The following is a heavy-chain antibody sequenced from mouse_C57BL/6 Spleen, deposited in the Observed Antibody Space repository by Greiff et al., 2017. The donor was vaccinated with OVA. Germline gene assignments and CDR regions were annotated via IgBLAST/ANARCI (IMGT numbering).Heavy chain of an antibody. CDR2: IDPSDGYT. CDR1: GYTFTSYW. J-gene: IGHJ3*01. V-gene: IGHV1-50*01. CDR3: ARSPYGTSFAY. Sequence: VQLQQPGAELVKPGASVKLSCKASGYTFTSYWMQWVKQRPGQGLEWIGEIDPSDGYTNYNPKFKGKATLTVDTSSSTAYMQLSSLTSEDCAVYYCARSPYGTSFAYWGQGTLVTVSA. D-gene: IGHD2-1*01.